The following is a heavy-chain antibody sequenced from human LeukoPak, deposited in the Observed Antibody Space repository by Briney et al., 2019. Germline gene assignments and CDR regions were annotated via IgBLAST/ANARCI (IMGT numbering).Heavy chain of an antibody. CDR1: GGSISSYY. D-gene: IGHD1-26*01. CDR3: ARGNSGSYSPLRY. CDR2: IYYSGST. V-gene: IGHV4-59*01. J-gene: IGHJ4*02. Sequence: SETLSLTCTVSGGSISSYYWSWIRQPPGKGLEWIGYIYYSGSTNYNPSLKSRVTISVDTSKNQFSLKLSSVTAADTAVYYCARGNSGSYSPLRYWGQGTLVTVSS.